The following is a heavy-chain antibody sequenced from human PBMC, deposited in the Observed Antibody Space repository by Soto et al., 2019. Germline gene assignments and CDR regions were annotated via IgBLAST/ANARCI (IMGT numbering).Heavy chain of an antibody. V-gene: IGHV3-23*01. Sequence: PGGCLRLSCVASGFSITSFAMGWVRRVPGKGLEWASAISASGGSTYADSVKGRFTISRDNSKNTLYLQMNSLRVEDTAVYYCAKVLSSGSYSGALEYWGQGARGTVSS. D-gene: IGHD1-26*01. CDR1: GFSITSFA. J-gene: IGHJ4*02. CDR2: ISASGGST. CDR3: AKVLSSGSYSGALEY.